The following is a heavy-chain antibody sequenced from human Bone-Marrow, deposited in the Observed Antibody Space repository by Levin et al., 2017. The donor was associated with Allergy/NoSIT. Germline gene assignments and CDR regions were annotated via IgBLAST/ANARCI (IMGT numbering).Heavy chain of an antibody. D-gene: IGHD4-11*01. CDR2: INYIGGT. Sequence: KSSETLSLTCTVSGDSVNSGGHYWSWIRQHPVKGLEWIGGINYIGGTYYNPSLRSRLTISLDTSKNQLSLKVGSVTAADSAVYFCARARGEENDYTDYGPPPIKYSFDYWGQGTRVIVSS. V-gene: IGHV4-31*03. CDR3: ARARGEENDYTDYGPPPIKYSFDY. CDR1: GDSVNSGGHY. J-gene: IGHJ4*02.